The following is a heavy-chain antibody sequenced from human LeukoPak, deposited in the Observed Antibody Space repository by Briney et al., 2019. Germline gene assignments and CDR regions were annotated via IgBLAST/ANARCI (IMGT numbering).Heavy chain of an antibody. V-gene: IGHV3-23*01. CDR1: GFTFSIYG. CDR2: ISGSGGST. CDR3: AKDPERWLQLRLGFSD. Sequence: GTLRLSCAASGFTFSIYGMSWVRPAPGKGLEWVSGISGSGGSTYYADSVKGRFTISRDNAKNTLNLQMNSLRAEDTAVYYCAKDPERWLQLRLGFSDWGQGTLVTVSS. D-gene: IGHD5-24*01. J-gene: IGHJ4*02.